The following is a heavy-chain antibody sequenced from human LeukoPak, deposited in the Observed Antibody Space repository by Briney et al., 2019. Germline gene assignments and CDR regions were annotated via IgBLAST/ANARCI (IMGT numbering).Heavy chain of an antibody. CDR2: IYYSGST. CDR3: ARDLMVRGVIRSGWFDP. V-gene: IGHV4-31*03. CDR1: GGSISSGDDY. D-gene: IGHD3-10*01. J-gene: IGHJ5*02. Sequence: SQTLSLTCTVSGGSISSGDDYWSWIRQHPGKGLEWIGYIYYSGSTYYNPSLKSRVTISVDTSKNQFSLKLSSVTAADTAVYYCARDLMVRGVIRSGWFDPWGQGTLVTVSS.